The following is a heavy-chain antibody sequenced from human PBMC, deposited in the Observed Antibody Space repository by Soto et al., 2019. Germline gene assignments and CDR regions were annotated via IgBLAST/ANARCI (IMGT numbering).Heavy chain of an antibody. CDR2: ISYDGSNE. V-gene: IGHV3-30-3*01. J-gene: IGHJ4*02. D-gene: IGHD2-21*02. CDR3: ARGGGGNSKYFFDC. CDR1: GFTSSSYA. Sequence: VQLVESGGGVVQPGRSLRLSCAASGFTSSSYAMHWVRQAPGKGLEWVAVISYDGSNEYYADSVKGRFTISRDNFKNTLYLQLSSLRADDTAVYHCARGGGGNSKYFFDCWGQGTLVTVSS.